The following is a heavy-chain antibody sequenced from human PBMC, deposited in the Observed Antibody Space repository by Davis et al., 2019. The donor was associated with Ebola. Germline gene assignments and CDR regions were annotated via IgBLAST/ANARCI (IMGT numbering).Heavy chain of an antibody. CDR3: ARAQFPTTSDH. CDR2: INPHNGNT. CDR1: GYTFTSYA. Sequence: AASVKVSCKASGYTFTSYAMHWVRQAPGQRLEWMGWINPHNGNTNYAQNVQGRVIMTSDTATTTAYMEVGSLRSDDTAVYYCARAQFPTTSDHWGQGTLVTVSS. V-gene: IGHV1-3*01. D-gene: IGHD1-1*01. J-gene: IGHJ4*02.